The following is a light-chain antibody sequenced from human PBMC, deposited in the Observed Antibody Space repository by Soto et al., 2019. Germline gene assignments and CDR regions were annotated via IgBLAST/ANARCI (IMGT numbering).Light chain of an antibody. CDR3: QQSYSTPPT. CDR1: QNLNRY. Sequence: DIQMTQSPSSLSASVGDRVTITCRASQNLNRYLNWYQQKPGKAPRLLIYAASSLQTGVPSRFSGSGSGTEFTLTITSLQPEDFATYHCQQSYSTPPTFGQGTKVEIK. CDR2: AAS. J-gene: IGKJ1*01. V-gene: IGKV1-39*01.